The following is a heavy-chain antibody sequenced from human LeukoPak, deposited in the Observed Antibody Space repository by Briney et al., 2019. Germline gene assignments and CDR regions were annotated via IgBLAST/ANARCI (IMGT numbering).Heavy chain of an antibody. CDR3: STHPSGWGPGGAFDI. V-gene: IGHV3-23*01. D-gene: IGHD1-26*01. J-gene: IGHJ3*02. Sequence: GGSLRLSCAASGFTFSSYAMSWVRQAPGKGVEGVSAFSGSGGRTYYADSVKGRFTISRDNSKNTLYLQMNSLRAEDTAVYYCSTHPSGWGPGGAFDIWGQGTMVTVSS. CDR2: FSGSGGRT. CDR1: GFTFSSYA.